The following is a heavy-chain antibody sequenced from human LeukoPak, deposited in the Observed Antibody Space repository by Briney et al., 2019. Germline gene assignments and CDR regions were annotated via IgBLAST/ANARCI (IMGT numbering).Heavy chain of an antibody. CDR1: GFTFSSYA. D-gene: IGHD1-26*01. V-gene: IGHV3-23*01. CDR2: ISGTGGST. CDR3: AKAPYSRIYYYYYMDV. Sequence: GGSLRLSCAASGFTFSSYAMSWVRQAPGKGLEWVSAISGTGGSTYYADSVKGRFTISRDNSKNTLYLQMNSLRAEDTAVYYCAKAPYSRIYYYYYMDVWGKGTTVTVSS. J-gene: IGHJ6*03.